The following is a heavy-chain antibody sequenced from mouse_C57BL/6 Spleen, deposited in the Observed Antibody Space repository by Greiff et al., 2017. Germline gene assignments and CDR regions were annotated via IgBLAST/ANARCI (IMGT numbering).Heavy chain of an antibody. Sequence: EVHLVESGGGLVKPGGSLKLSCAASGFTFSSYAMSWVRQTPEKRLEWVATISDGGSYTYYPDNVKGRFTISRDNAKNNLYLQMSHLKSEDTAMYYCARGPGYFDYWGQGTTLTVSS. CDR2: ISDGGSYT. CDR1: GFTFSSYA. V-gene: IGHV5-4*01. CDR3: ARGPGYFDY. J-gene: IGHJ2*01.